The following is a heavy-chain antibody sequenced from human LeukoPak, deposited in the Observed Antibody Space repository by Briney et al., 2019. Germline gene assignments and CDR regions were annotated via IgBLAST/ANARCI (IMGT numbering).Heavy chain of an antibody. CDR3: ARNRISAAGCVFDI. J-gene: IGHJ3*02. D-gene: IGHD6-13*01. Sequence: GGSLRLSCAASGFTFSDHYMRWLRQAPGKGLEWVSYISTSGVYTNYADSVKGRFTISRDDAKNSLYLQMNSLIAEDTATYYCARNRISAAGCVFDIWGQGTMVTVSS. V-gene: IGHV3-11*03. CDR2: ISTSGVYT. CDR1: GFTFSDHY.